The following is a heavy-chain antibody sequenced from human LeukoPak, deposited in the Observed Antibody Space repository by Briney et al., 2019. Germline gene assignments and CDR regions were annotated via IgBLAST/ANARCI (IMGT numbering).Heavy chain of an antibody. J-gene: IGHJ4*02. CDR1: GYTFTSYG. CDR3: ARERITMVRGVIITTQTDDY. V-gene: IGHV1-18*01. Sequence: GASVKISCKASGYTFTSYGISWVRQAPGQGLEWMGWISAYNGNTNYAQKLQGRVTMTTDTSTSTAYMELRSLRSDDTAVYYCARERITMVRGVIITTQTDDYWGQGTLVTVSS. D-gene: IGHD3-10*01. CDR2: ISAYNGNT.